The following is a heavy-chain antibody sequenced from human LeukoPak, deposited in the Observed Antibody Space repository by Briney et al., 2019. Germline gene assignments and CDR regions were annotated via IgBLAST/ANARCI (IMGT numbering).Heavy chain of an antibody. Sequence: SETLSLTRAVYGGSFSGNYWSWIRQPPGKGLEWIGEINHSGSSNYNPSLKSRVTISVDTSKNQFSLKLSSVTAAETAVYYCARDILDGDYGLGKGYYYYYYMDVWGKGTTVTVSS. V-gene: IGHV4-34*01. CDR2: INHSGSS. CDR3: ARDILDGDYGLGKGYYYYYYMDV. CDR1: GGSFSGNY. J-gene: IGHJ6*03. D-gene: IGHD4-17*01.